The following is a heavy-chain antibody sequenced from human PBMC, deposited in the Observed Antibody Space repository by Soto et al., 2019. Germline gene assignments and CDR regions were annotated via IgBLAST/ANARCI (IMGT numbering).Heavy chain of an antibody. Sequence: EVQLLESGGGLVQPGGSLRLSCAASGFTFNNYAMTWVRQAPGKGLEWVSAISGGGDTTSYADSVKGRFTVSRDGSKNTLYLQMSSLRAEDSDLYYCAEGRGGSGSLTPRVDFWGEGSLVTISS. J-gene: IGHJ4*02. CDR3: AEGRGGSGSLTPRVDF. CDR2: ISGGGDTT. V-gene: IGHV3-23*01. CDR1: GFTFNNYA. D-gene: IGHD3-10*01.